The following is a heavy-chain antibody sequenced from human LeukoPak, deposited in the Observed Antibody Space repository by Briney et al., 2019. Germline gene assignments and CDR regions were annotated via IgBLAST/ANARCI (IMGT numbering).Heavy chain of an antibody. V-gene: IGHV4-34*01. CDR2: INHSGST. CDR1: GGSFSGYY. J-gene: IGHJ5*02. CDR3: ARGGRRYDFWSGYRWFDP. D-gene: IGHD3-3*01. Sequence: SETLSLTCAVHGGSFSGYYWSWIHQPPGKGLEWIGEINHSGSTNSNPSLKSRVNISVHTSKNQFSLKLSSVTAADTAVYYCARGGRRYDFWSGYRWFDPWGQGTLVTVSS.